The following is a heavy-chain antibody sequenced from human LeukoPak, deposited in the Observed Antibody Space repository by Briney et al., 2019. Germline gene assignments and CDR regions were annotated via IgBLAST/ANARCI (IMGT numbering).Heavy chain of an antibody. CDR3: VKDRETTASGTFGN. CDR1: GFTFSFYG. Sequence: PGRSLRLSCAASGFTFSFYGMHCVRQAPGRGLEWVADISEDGTKKNYAESVKGRFTISRDNSNNTLYLQMNSLRAEDTALYYCVKDRETTASGTFGNWGQGTLVTVSS. J-gene: IGHJ4*02. CDR2: ISEDGTKK. V-gene: IGHV3-30*18. D-gene: IGHD6-13*01.